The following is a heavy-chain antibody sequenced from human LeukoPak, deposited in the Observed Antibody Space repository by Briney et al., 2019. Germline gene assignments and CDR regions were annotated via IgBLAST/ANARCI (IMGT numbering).Heavy chain of an antibody. Sequence: PGGSLRLSCAASGFSFSSAWMHWVRQAPGEGLVAVSRITSDGSTTWYADSVRGRFTISRDNAKRSLYLQMNSLRAEDTAVYYCARSIVGDFDYWGQGTLVTVSS. D-gene: IGHD1-26*01. CDR3: ARSIVGDFDY. CDR1: GFSFSSAW. CDR2: ITSDGSTT. J-gene: IGHJ4*02. V-gene: IGHV3-74*01.